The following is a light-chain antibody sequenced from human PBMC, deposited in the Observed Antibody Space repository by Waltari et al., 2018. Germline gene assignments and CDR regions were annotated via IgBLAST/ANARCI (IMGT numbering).Light chain of an antibody. CDR2: DVS. J-gene: IGLJ2*01. CDR1: CTAVAGYHS. CDR3: SSQSSNDVVL. Sequence: QSALTQPASVSGSPGQSVTISCAGICTAVAGYHSISWYQEHPGQAPRVIIYDVSDRPSGVSDRFSGSKSGNTASLTISGLQAEDEADYYCSSQSSNDVVLFGGGTKLTVL. V-gene: IGLV2-14*01.